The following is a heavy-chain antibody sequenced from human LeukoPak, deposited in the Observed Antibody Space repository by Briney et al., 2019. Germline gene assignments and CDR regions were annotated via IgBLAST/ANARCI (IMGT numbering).Heavy chain of an antibody. D-gene: IGHD3-3*01. CDR3: AREKTYYDFWSGSSTSYYFDY. CDR1: GFTVSSNY. J-gene: IGHJ4*02. V-gene: IGHV3-53*01. CDR2: IYSGGST. Sequence: GGSLRLSCAASGFTVSSNYMSWVRQAPGKGLEWVSFIYSGGSTYYADSVKGRFTISRDNSKNTLYLQMNSLRAEDTAVYYCAREKTYYDFWSGSSTSYYFDYWGQGTLVTVSS.